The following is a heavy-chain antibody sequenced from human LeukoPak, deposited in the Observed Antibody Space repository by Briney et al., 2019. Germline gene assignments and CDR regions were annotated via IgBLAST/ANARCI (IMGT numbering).Heavy chain of an antibody. J-gene: IGHJ4*02. CDR1: GFTFDDYA. CDR3: ARDYRSKGDTAMARSTRGSRYYFDY. CDR2: INWNSGSI. V-gene: IGHV3-9*01. Sequence: QPGRSLRLSCAASGFTFDDYAMHWVRQGPGKGLEWVSSINWNSGSIGYADSVKGRFTISRDNAKNSLYLQMNSLRAEDTAVYYCARDYRSKGDTAMARSTRGSRYYFDYWGQGTLVTVSS. D-gene: IGHD5-18*01.